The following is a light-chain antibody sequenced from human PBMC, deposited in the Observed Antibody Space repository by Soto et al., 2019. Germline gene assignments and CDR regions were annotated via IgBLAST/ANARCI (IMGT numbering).Light chain of an antibody. CDR1: QSVSSY. CDR3: QQRSNWRT. Sequence: DIGLTQSPATLSLSPGERATLTCRASQSVSSYLAWYQQKPGQAPRLLIYDASNRATGIPARFSGSGSGTDFTLTISSLEPEDFAVYYCQQRSNWRTFGQGTMVDI. J-gene: IGKJ1*01. CDR2: DAS. V-gene: IGKV3-11*01.